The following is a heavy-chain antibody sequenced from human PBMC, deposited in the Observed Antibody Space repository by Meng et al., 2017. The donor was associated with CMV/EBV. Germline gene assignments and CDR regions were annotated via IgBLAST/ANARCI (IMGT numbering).Heavy chain of an antibody. D-gene: IGHD2-2*01. V-gene: IGHV3-53*01. CDR2: IYSGGST. CDR1: GFTVSSNY. J-gene: IGHJ3*02. Sequence: GESLKISCAASGFTVSSNYMSWVRQAPGKGLEWVSVIYSGGSTYYAASVKGRFTISRDNSKNTLYLQMNSLRAEDTAVYYCASYCSSTSCWNAFDIWGQGTMVTVSS. CDR3: ASYCSSTSCWNAFDI.